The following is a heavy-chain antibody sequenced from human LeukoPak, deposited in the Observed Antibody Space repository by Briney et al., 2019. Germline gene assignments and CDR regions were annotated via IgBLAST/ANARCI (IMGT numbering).Heavy chain of an antibody. J-gene: IGHJ4*02. CDR3: AREEGAQVRGVN. D-gene: IGHD3-10*01. Sequence: GGSLRLSCAASGFTFSSHGMHWVRQAPGKGLEWVAVISYDGSNKYYADSVKGRFTISRDNSKNTLYLQMNSLRAEDTAVYYCAREEGAQVRGVNWGQGTLVTVSS. CDR2: ISYDGSNK. V-gene: IGHV3-30*03. CDR1: GFTFSSHG.